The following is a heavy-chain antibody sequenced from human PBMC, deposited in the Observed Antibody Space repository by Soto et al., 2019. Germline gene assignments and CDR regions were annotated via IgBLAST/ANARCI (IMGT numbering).Heavy chain of an antibody. D-gene: IGHD3-22*01. CDR1: GYTFTSYA. CDR2: INAGNGNT. CDR3: ARDYIWDDYDSSGYHFFDD. V-gene: IGHV1-3*01. Sequence: ASVKVSCKASGYTFTSYAIHWVRQAPGQRLEWMGWINAGNGNTKYSQKFQGRVTITRDTSASTAYMELSSLRSEDTAVYYCARDYIWDDYDSSGYHFFDDWGQGTLVTVSS. J-gene: IGHJ4*02.